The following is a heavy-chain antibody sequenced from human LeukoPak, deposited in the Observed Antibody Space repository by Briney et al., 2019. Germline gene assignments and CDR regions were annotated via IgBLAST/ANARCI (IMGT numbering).Heavy chain of an antibody. J-gene: IGHJ4*02. CDR3: ARERDGYNPFDY. Sequence: KPSETLSLTCTVSGGSISNYYWSWIRQPPGKGLGWIGYIHYSGSTNYNPSLKSRVTISVDTSKNQFSLKLSSVTAADTAVYYCARERDGYNPFDYWGQGTLVTVSS. D-gene: IGHD5-24*01. V-gene: IGHV4-59*01. CDR2: IHYSGST. CDR1: GGSISNYY.